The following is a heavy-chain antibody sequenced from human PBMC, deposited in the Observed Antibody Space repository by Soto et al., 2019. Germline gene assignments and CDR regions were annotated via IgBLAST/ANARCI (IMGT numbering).Heavy chain of an antibody. Sequence: PGGSLRLSCAASGFTFSSYWMSWVRQAPGKGLEWVTNIKQDGSEKYYVDSVKGRFTISRDNAKNSLYLQMNSLRAEDTAVYYCARATRGSSSAHWGQGTLVTVSS. J-gene: IGHJ4*02. CDR3: ARATRGSSSAH. V-gene: IGHV3-7*03. D-gene: IGHD6-6*01. CDR1: GFTFSSYW. CDR2: IKQDGSEK.